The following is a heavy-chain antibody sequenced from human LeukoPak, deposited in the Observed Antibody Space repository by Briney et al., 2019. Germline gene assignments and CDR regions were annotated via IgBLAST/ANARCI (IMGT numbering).Heavy chain of an antibody. CDR1: GFTFSNAW. J-gene: IGHJ4*02. Sequence: GGSLRLSCAASGFTFSNAWMSWVRQAPGKGPEWVGRIKSKTDGGTTDYAAPVKGRFTISRDDSKNTLYLQMNSLKTEDTAVYYCTTDRSSRGYDFWSGYPYWGQGTLVTVSS. CDR2: IKSKTDGGTT. CDR3: TTDRSSRGYDFWSGYPY. D-gene: IGHD3-3*01. V-gene: IGHV3-15*01.